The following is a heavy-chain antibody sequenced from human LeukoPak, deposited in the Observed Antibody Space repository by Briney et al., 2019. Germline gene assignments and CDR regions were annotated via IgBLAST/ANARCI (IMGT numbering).Heavy chain of an antibody. Sequence: GKSLQISCKGSGYTFTSYWISWVRQMPGKGLEWMGRIDPSDSYTNYSPSFQGHVTISADKSISTAYLQWSSLKASDTAMYYCARLGDYGDYASDYWGQGTLVTVSS. CDR1: GYTFTSYW. D-gene: IGHD4-17*01. V-gene: IGHV5-10-1*01. CDR2: IDPSDSYT. CDR3: ARLGDYGDYASDY. J-gene: IGHJ4*02.